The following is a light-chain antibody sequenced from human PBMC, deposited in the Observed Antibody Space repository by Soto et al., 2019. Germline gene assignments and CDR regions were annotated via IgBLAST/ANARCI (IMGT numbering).Light chain of an antibody. CDR2: GAS. V-gene: IGKV3-20*01. Sequence: EIVLTQSPGTLSLSPGERATLSCRASQSFSSSYLAWYQQKPGQAPRLLIYGASSRATGIPDRFSGSGSGTDLTLTTSSQEPEDFPVYYCQHYGSALFTFRPGTKLDVK. CDR1: QSFSSSY. J-gene: IGKJ3*01. CDR3: QHYGSALFT.